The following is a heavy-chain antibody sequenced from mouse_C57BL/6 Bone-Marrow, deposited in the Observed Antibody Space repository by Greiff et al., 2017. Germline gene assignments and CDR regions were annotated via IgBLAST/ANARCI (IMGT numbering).Heavy chain of an antibody. D-gene: IGHD2-1*01. CDR3: ARKIYGNYHYFDY. CDR2: IYPGDGDT. J-gene: IGHJ2*01. CDR1: GYAFSSYW. V-gene: IGHV1-80*01. Sequence: QVQLKESGAELVKPGASVKISCKASGYAFSSYWMNWVKQRPGKGLEWIGQIYPGDGDTNYNGKFKGKATLTADKSSSTAYMQLSSLTSEDSAVYFCARKIYGNYHYFDYWGQGTTLTVSS.